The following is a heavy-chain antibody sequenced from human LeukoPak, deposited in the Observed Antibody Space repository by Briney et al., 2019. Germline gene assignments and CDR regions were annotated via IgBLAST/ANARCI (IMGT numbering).Heavy chain of an antibody. CDR1: GGSISSSY. J-gene: IGHJ4*02. CDR2: IYTTGSTDST. D-gene: IGHD3-10*01. CDR3: AGFGAGSYY. V-gene: IGHV4-4*07. Sequence: SSETLSLTCTVSGGSISSSYCSWIRQPTGKGLEWIGRIYTTGSTDSTDFNPSLKSRVTMTVDTSKNQFSLKLGSVTAADTAVYYCAGFGAGSYYWGQGTLVTVSS.